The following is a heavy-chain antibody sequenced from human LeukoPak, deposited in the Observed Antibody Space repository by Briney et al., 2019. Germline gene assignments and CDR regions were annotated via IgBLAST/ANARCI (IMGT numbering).Heavy chain of an antibody. D-gene: IGHD2/OR15-2a*01. CDR2: IIPILGIA. J-gene: IGHJ4*02. V-gene: IGHV1-69*04. CDR3: ARDIKTFFDY. CDR1: EGTFSSYA. Sequence: ASVKVSCKASEGTFSSYAISWVRQAPGQGLEWMGRIIPILGIANYAQKFQGRVTITADKSTSTAYMELSSLRSEDTAVYYCARDIKTFFDYWGQGTLVTVSS.